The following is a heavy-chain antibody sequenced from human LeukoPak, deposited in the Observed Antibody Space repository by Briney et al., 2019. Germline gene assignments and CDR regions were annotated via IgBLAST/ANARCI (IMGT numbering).Heavy chain of an antibody. J-gene: IGHJ5*02. CDR2: IRYVGSNK. Sequence: GGSLRLSCAASGFTFSSYGMHWVRQAPGKGLEWVAFIRYVGSNKYYADSVKGRFTISRDNSKNTLYLQMNSLRAEDTAVYYCAKDWRYYDILTGYYATYRDNWFDPWGQGTLVTVSS. D-gene: IGHD3-9*01. CDR1: GFTFSSYG. V-gene: IGHV3-30*02. CDR3: AKDWRYYDILTGYYATYRDNWFDP.